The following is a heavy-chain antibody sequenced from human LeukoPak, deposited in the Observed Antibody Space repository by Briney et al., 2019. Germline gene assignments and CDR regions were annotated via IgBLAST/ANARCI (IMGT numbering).Heavy chain of an antibody. J-gene: IGHJ4*02. CDR2: ISGSGGST. Sequence: GGSLRLSCAASGFTFSSYAMSWVRQAPGKGLEWVSAISGSGGSTYYADSVKGRFTISRDNSKNTVYLQMNSLRAEDTAVYYCAGDKTTGGWYEIDYWGQGTLVTVSS. V-gene: IGHV3-23*01. CDR1: GFTFSSYA. CDR3: AGDKTTGGWYEIDY. D-gene: IGHD6-19*01.